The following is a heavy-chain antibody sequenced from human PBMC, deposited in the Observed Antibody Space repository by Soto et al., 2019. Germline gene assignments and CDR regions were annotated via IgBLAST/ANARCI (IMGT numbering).Heavy chain of an antibody. Sequence: PGVSLRLSFVASGLTFRTYLMHWFRQAPGKGLEWVAVIWYDGSNNYYADSVKGRFTISRDNSKNTLYLQMNSLRAEDTAVYYCARDSVVVIRHYYYGMDVWGQGTTVTVSS. J-gene: IGHJ6*02. D-gene: IGHD3-22*01. CDR1: GLTFRTYL. V-gene: IGHV3-33*01. CDR2: IWYDGSNN. CDR3: ARDSVVVIRHYYYGMDV.